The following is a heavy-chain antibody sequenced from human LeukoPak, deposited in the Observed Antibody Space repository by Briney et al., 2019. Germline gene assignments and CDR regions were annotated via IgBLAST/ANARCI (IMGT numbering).Heavy chain of an antibody. CDR3: ARGRGGYSYGYALDY. J-gene: IGHJ4*02. Sequence: ASVKVSCKASGYTFTSYGISWVRQAPGQRLEWMGWISAYNGNTNYAQKLQGRVTMTTDTSTSTAYMELRSLRSEDTAVYYCARGRGGYSYGYALDYWGQGTLVTVSS. CDR2: ISAYNGNT. CDR1: GYTFTSYG. V-gene: IGHV1-18*01. D-gene: IGHD5-18*01.